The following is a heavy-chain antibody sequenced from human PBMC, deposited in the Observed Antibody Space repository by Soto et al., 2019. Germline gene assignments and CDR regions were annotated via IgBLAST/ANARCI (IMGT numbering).Heavy chain of an antibody. D-gene: IGHD3-16*02. CDR3: AKDLGRLGELSLPNWFDP. Sequence: QVQLVESGGGVVQPGRSLRLSCAASGFTFSSYGMHWVRQAPGKGLEWVAVISYDGSNKYYADSVKGRFTISRVNSKNTLYLQMNSLRAEDTAVYYCAKDLGRLGELSLPNWFDPWGQGTLVTVSS. J-gene: IGHJ5*02. CDR1: GFTFSSYG. CDR2: ISYDGSNK. V-gene: IGHV3-30*18.